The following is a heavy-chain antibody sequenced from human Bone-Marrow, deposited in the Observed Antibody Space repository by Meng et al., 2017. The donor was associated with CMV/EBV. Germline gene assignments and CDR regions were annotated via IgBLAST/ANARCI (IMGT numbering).Heavy chain of an antibody. J-gene: IGHJ3*02. D-gene: IGHD2-2*01. V-gene: IGHV3-64*02. CDR1: GFTFSSYA. Sequence: GESLKISCAASGFTFSSYAMHWVRQAPGKGLEYVSAISSNGGSTYYADSVKGRFTISRDNSKNTLYLQMGSLRAEDMAVYYCARSREVGGIVVVPAADDIWGQGTMVTVSS. CDR3: ARSREVGGIVVVPAADDI. CDR2: ISSNGGST.